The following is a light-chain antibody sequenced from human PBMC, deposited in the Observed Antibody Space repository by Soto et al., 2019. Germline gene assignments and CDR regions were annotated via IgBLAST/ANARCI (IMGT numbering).Light chain of an antibody. J-gene: IGKJ5*01. CDR2: DAS. V-gene: IGKV3-11*01. CDR1: QSVNSY. Sequence: EIVLTQSPATLSLSPGERATLSCRASQSVNSYLAWYQQKPGQAPRLLIYDASNRATGIPARFSGSGSGTAFPLTISSLEPKNFAVYYCQQGGPFAQGTRLKI. CDR3: QQGGP.